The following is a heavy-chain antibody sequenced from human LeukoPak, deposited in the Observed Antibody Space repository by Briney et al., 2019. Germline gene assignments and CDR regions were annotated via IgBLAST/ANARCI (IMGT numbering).Heavy chain of an antibody. CDR1: GFTFSDYY. V-gene: IGHV3-30-3*01. CDR3: ARAIADYGDYDY. D-gene: IGHD4-17*01. CDR2: ISYDGSNK. J-gene: IGHJ4*02. Sequence: PGGSLRLSCAASGFTFSDYYMSWIRQAPGKGLEWVAVISYDGSNKYYADSVKGRFTISRDNSKNTLYLQMNSLRAEDTAVYYCARAIADYGDYDYWGQGTLVTVSS.